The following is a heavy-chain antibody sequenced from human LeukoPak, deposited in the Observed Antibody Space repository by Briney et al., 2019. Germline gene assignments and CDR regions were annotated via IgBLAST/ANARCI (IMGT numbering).Heavy chain of an antibody. CDR1: GFTFSDYY. V-gene: IGHV3-11*04. Sequence: PGGSLRLSCAASGFTFSDYYMNWIRQAPGKGLEWVSYISSSGSTINYADSVKGRFTISRDNAKNTLYLQMNSLTAEDTAVYYCARGPPWYFDLWGRGTLVTVSS. CDR3: ARGPPWYFDL. CDR2: ISSSGSTI. J-gene: IGHJ2*01. D-gene: IGHD6-25*01.